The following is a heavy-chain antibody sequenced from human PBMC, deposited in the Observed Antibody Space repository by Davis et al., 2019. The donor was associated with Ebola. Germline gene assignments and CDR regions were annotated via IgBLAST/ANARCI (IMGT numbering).Heavy chain of an antibody. Sequence: GESLKISCVASGFTVSSDYMSWVRQAPGKGLEWVSVIYSGGSTYYADSVKGRFAISRDNAKNSLYLQMNSLRPEDTAVYYCARDSDDYSFDYWGQGTLVTVSS. D-gene: IGHD4-11*01. CDR2: IYSGGST. V-gene: IGHV3-53*05. CDR1: GFTVSSDY. CDR3: ARDSDDYSFDY. J-gene: IGHJ4*02.